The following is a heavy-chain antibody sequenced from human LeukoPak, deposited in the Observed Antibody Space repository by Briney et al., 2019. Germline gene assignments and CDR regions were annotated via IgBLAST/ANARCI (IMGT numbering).Heavy chain of an antibody. CDR3: ARTRGGYSGYPADY. D-gene: IGHD5-12*01. Sequence: GASVKVSCKASGYTFTGYYMHWVRQAPGQGLEWMGWINPNSGGTNYAQKFQGRVTMTRDTSISTAYMELSRLRSDDTAVYYCARTRGGYSGYPADYWGQGTLVTVSS. CDR1: GYTFTGYY. CDR2: INPNSGGT. V-gene: IGHV1-2*02. J-gene: IGHJ4*02.